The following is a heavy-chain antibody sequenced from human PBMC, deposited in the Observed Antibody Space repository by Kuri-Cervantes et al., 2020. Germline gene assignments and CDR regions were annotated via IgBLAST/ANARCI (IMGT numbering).Heavy chain of an antibody. V-gene: IGHV3-13*01. CDR3: ARSRVDWYSDL. Sequence: GESLKISCAASGFTFSSYDIHWVRQTTEKGLEWVSAIGSTGDTYFPGSVKGRFTISRENAKNSLYLQMNSLRAGDTAVYYCARSRVDWYSDLWGRGTLVTVSS. CDR1: GFTFSSYD. CDR2: IGSTGDT. J-gene: IGHJ2*01.